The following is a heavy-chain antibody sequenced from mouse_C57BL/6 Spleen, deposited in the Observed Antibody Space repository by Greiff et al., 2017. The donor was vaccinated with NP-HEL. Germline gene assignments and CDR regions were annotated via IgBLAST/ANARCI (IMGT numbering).Heavy chain of an antibody. CDR2: INPNNGGT. V-gene: IGHV1-26*01. CDR1: GYTFTDYY. CDR3: ARSVYYGSSSDY. J-gene: IGHJ2*01. D-gene: IGHD1-1*01. Sequence: VQLQQSGPELVKPGASVKISCKASGYTFTDYYMNWVKQSHGKSLEWIGDINPNNGGTSYNQKFKGKTTLTVDKSSSTAYMELRSLTSEDSAVYYCARSVYYGSSSDYWGQGTTLTVSS.